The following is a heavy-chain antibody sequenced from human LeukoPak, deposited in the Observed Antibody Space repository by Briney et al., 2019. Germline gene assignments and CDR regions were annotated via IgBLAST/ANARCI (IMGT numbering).Heavy chain of an antibody. Sequence: SETLSLTCTVSGGSIGSSSYYWGWIRQPPGKGLEWIGSIYYSGSTYYNPSLKSRVTISVDTSKNQFYLKLSSVTAADTAVYYCAREEYSWFDPWGQGTLVTVSS. CDR2: IYYSGST. V-gene: IGHV4-39*07. CDR3: AREEYSWFDP. D-gene: IGHD6-6*01. CDR1: GGSIGSSSYY. J-gene: IGHJ5*02.